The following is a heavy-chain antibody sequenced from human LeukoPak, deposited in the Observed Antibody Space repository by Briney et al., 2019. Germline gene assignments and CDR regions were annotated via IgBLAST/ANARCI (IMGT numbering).Heavy chain of an antibody. CDR1: GGTFSSYA. Sequence: SVKVSCKASGGTFSSYAISWVRQAPGQGLEWMGGIIPIFGTANYAQKFLGRVTITADESTSTAYMELSSLRSEDTAVYYCATDLDGTTGTYYFDYWGQGTLVTVSS. V-gene: IGHV1-69*01. J-gene: IGHJ4*02. CDR2: IIPIFGTA. CDR3: ATDLDGTTGTYYFDY. D-gene: IGHD1-1*01.